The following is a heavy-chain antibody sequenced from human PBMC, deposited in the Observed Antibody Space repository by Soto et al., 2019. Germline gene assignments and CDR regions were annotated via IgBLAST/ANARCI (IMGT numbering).Heavy chain of an antibody. J-gene: IGHJ6*02. V-gene: IGHV2-26*01. CDR1: GFSLSNARMG. CDR2: IFSNDEK. Sequence: ASGPTLVNPTETLTLTCTVSGFSLSNARMGVSWIRQPPGKALEWLAHIFSNDEKSYSTSLKSRLTISKDTSKSQVVLTMTNMDPVDTATYYCARISEKFDWLLRYYYYGMTSGAKGPRSPSP. D-gene: IGHD3-9*01. CDR3: ARISEKFDWLLRYYYYGMTS.